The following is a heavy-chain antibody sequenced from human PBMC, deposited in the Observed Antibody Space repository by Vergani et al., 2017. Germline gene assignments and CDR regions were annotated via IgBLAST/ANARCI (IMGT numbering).Heavy chain of an antibody. D-gene: IGHD6-13*01. CDR2: IYYSGST. Sequence: QVQLQESGPGLVKPSETLSLTCTVSGGSISSNYWSWIRQPPGKGLEWCGYIYYSGSTNYNPSLKCRVTISVDTSKDQFSLKLSSVTAADTAVYCCARAYSSSWYTDWGQGTLVTVSS. J-gene: IGHJ4*02. CDR1: GGSISSNY. V-gene: IGHV4-59*01. CDR3: ARAYSSSWYTD.